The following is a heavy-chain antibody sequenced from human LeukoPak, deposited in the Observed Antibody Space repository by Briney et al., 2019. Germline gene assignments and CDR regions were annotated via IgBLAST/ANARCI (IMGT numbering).Heavy chain of an antibody. V-gene: IGHV1-69*05. J-gene: IGHJ5*02. CDR1: GGTFSSYA. D-gene: IGHD5-18*01. CDR3: ARDRRGRGYSYGFGNWFDP. Sequence: SVKVSCKASGGTFSSYAISWVRQAPEQGLEWMGRIIPIFGTANYAQKFQGRVTITTDESTSTAYMELSSLRSEDTAVYYCARDRRGRGYSYGFGNWFDPWGQGTLVTVSS. CDR2: IIPIFGTA.